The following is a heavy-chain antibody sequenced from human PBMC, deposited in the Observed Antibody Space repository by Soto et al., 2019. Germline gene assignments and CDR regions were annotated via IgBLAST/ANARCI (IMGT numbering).Heavy chain of an antibody. CDR2: INHSGST. D-gene: IGHD6-6*01. Sequence: QVQLQQWGAGLLKPSETLSLTCAVYGGSFSGYYWSWIRQPPGKGLEWIGEINHSGSTNYNPSLKSRVTISVDTSKNRLSLGLSSVPAADTAVYYCARGRSSGGLVPFLSPYYYYYGMDVWGQGTTVTVSS. J-gene: IGHJ6*02. CDR3: ARGRSSGGLVPFLSPYYYYYGMDV. V-gene: IGHV4-34*01. CDR1: GGSFSGYY.